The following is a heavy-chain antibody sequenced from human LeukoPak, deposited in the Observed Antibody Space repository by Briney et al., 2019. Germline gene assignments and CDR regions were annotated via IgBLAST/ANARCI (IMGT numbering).Heavy chain of an antibody. CDR3: AENYYGSGTMGGY. J-gene: IGHJ4*02. CDR1: GFTFSSFT. D-gene: IGHD3-10*01. V-gene: IGHV3-23*01. Sequence: GGSLRLSCAASGFTFSSFTMTWVRQAPGKGPEWVSTIGGSGASTYYAGSVKGRFTISRDNSKNTLSLQMNSLRAEDSAIYYCAENYYGSGTMGGYWGQGTLVTVSS. CDR2: IGGSGAST.